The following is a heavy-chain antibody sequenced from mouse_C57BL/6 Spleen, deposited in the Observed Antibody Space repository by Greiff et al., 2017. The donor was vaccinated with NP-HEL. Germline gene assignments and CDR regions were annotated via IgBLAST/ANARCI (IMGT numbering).Heavy chain of an antibody. V-gene: IGHV7-1*01. CDR1: GFTFSDFY. Sequence: EVKLMESGGGLVQSGRSLRLSCATSGFTFSDFYMEWVRQAPGKGLEWIAASRNKANDYTTEYSVSVKGRFIVSRDTSQNILYLQMNALRTEDTANYYCAKYENWDENFDYWGQGTTLTVSS. J-gene: IGHJ2*01. CDR2: SRNKANDYTT. CDR3: AKYENWDENFDY. D-gene: IGHD4-1*01.